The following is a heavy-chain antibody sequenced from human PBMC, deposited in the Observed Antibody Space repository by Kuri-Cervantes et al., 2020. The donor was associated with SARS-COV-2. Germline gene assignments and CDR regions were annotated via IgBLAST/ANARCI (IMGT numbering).Heavy chain of an antibody. J-gene: IGHJ4*02. Sequence: ASVKVSCKASGYTFTNYYIHWVRQAPGHGLEWMGVINPSGGSTSYAQKFQGRVTMTRDTSTTTVYMELRSLRSEDTAVYYCARIASSQGTDFWGQGSLVTVSS. V-gene: IGHV1-46*01. D-gene: IGHD1-1*01. CDR3: ARIASSQGTDF. CDR2: INPSGGST. CDR1: GYTFTNYY.